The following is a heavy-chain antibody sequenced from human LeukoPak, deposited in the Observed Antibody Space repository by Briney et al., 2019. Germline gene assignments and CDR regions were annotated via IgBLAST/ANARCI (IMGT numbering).Heavy chain of an antibody. V-gene: IGHV3-30*03. CDR1: GFPFSNYG. J-gene: IGHJ4*02. Sequence: GGSLRLSCAASGFPFSNYGMHWVRQAPGKGLEWVAVISADGIDKYYADSVKGRFTISRDNSKNTLYLQMNSLRAEDTAVYYCARRPMAASGTLFDYWGQGTLVTVSS. CDR2: ISADGIDK. CDR3: ARRPMAASGTLFDY. D-gene: IGHD6-13*01.